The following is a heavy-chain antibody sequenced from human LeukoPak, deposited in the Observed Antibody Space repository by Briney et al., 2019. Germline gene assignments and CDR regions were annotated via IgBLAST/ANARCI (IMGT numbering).Heavy chain of an antibody. CDR3: ATLTGNPDY. V-gene: IGHV3-23*01. J-gene: IGHJ4*02. CDR2: ISGGAVST. Sequence: GGSLRLXCAASGFTFSSYAMSWVRQAPGKGLEWVSAISGGAVSTYYADSVKGRFTISRDNSKNTLYLQMNSLRAEDTAIYYCATLTGNPDYWGQGTLVTVSS. D-gene: IGHD1-20*01. CDR1: GFTFSSYA.